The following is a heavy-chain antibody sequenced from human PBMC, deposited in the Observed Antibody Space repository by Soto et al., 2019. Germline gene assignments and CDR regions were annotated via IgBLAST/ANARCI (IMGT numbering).Heavy chain of an antibody. Sequence: QVQLVQSGAEVKKPGSSVKVSCKASGGTFSSYAISWVRQAPGQGLEWMGGIIPIFGTTNYAQKFQGRVTITADESTSTAYMELSSLRSEDTAVYYCARVVTVVKSFHYWYFDLWDRGTLVTVSS. CDR1: GGTFSSYA. CDR2: IIPIFGTT. V-gene: IGHV1-69*12. D-gene: IGHD2-15*01. J-gene: IGHJ2*01. CDR3: ARVVTVVKSFHYWYFDL.